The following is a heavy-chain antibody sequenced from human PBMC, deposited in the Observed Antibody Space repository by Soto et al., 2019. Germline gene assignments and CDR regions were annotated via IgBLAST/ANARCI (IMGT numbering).Heavy chain of an antibody. V-gene: IGHV1-24*01. Sequence: ASVKVSCKVSGYTLTELSMHWVRQAPGKGLEWMGGFDPEDGETIYAQKFQGRVTMTEDTSTDTAYMELSSLRSEDTALYYCATDVTMIVVAHDAFDIWGQGTMVTVSS. D-gene: IGHD3-22*01. CDR1: GYTLTELS. CDR2: FDPEDGET. CDR3: ATDVTMIVVAHDAFDI. J-gene: IGHJ3*02.